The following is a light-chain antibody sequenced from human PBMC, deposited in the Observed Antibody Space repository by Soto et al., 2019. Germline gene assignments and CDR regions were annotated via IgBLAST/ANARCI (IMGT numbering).Light chain of an antibody. V-gene: IGKV3-20*01. CDR1: QNVDSRY. J-gene: IGKJ2*01. CDR3: HQYGRSSPYI. CDR2: GAS. Sequence: ILLTQSPGTLSLSPGMRATLSCRASQNVDSRYIAWYQQKPGQAPRLLIYGASSRATGIPDRFSGRGSGTDFTLTLSSLEPEDFAVDYCHQYGRSSPYIFGPGTKLEIK.